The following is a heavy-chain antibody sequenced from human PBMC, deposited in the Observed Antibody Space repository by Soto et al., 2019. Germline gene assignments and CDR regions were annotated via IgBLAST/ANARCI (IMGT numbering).Heavy chain of an antibody. V-gene: IGHV1-3*01. CDR3: ARVEVDTVAKMVY. CDR2: INAGNGNT. CDR1: GYACTSRA. D-gene: IGHD5-12*01. J-gene: IGHJ4*02. Sequence: ASVRSSCKASGYACTSRAMHCDRQSPGQRLEWMGWINAGNGNTKYSQKFQGRVTITRDTSASTAYMELSSMRPADTAVYYCARVEVDTVAKMVYWGQGTLVTVSS.